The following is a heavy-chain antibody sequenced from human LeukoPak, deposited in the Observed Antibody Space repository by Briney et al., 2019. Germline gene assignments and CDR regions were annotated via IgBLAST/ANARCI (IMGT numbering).Heavy chain of an antibody. CDR3: ARSTGYSSGWYLDYYYYGMDV. CDR1: GFTFSSYA. Sequence: PGRSLRLSCAASGFTFSSYAMQWVRQAPGKGLEWVAVISYDGSNKYYADSVKGRFTISRDNSKNTLYLKMPSMRAEDTAVYYCARSTGYSSGWYLDYYYYGMDVWGQGTTVTVSS. J-gene: IGHJ6*02. CDR2: ISYDGSNK. D-gene: IGHD6-19*01. V-gene: IGHV3-30-3*01.